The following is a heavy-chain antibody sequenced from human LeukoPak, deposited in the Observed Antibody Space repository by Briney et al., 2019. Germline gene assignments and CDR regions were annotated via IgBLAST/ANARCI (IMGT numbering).Heavy chain of an antibody. CDR1: GYSISSGYY. Sequence: SETLSLTCAVSGYSISSGYYWGWIRQPPGKGLEWVGRMQTNGNTNYNPSLKSRVAISIDTSKNQFSLQLSSVTAADTAVYYCARGLSNAWEVQAYWGQGTLVTVSS. CDR3: ARGLSNAWEVQAY. J-gene: IGHJ4*02. D-gene: IGHD1-26*01. V-gene: IGHV4-38-2*01. CDR2: MQTNGNT.